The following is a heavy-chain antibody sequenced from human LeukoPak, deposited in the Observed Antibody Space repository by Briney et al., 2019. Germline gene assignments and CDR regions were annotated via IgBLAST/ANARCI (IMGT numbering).Heavy chain of an antibody. J-gene: IGHJ6*04. CDR2: IWYDGSNK. CDR3: ARDLLSWELYYYGSGSYQAGCGMDV. V-gene: IGHV3-33*01. CDR1: GFTFSSYG. D-gene: IGHD3-10*01. Sequence: GGSLRLSCAASGFTFSSYGMHWVRQAPGKGLEWVAVIWYDGSNKYYADSVKGRFTIPRDNSKNTLYLQMNSLRAEDTAVYYCARDLLSWELYYYGSGSYQAGCGMDVWGKGTTVTVSS.